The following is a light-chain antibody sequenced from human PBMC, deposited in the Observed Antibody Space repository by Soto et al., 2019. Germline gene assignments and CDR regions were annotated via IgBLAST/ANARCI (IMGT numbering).Light chain of an antibody. CDR1: QGISSW. V-gene: IGKV1-12*01. Sequence: DIHVTHSPSSLSASVGDRVTTTRRASQGISSWLALYQQKPGKAPKLLIYAASSLQSGVPSRFSGSGSGTDFTLTISSLQPEDFAVYFCQQYDDWLRLTFGGGTRLEIK. CDR3: QQYDDWLRLT. CDR2: AAS. J-gene: IGKJ5*01.